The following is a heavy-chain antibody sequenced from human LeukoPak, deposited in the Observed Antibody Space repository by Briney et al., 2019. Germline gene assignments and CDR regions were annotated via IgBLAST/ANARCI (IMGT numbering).Heavy chain of an antibody. J-gene: IGHJ4*02. Sequence: SETLSLTCTVSGGSISSSSYYWGWIRQPPGKGLEWIGSIYYSGSTNYTPSLKSRVTISIDKSKNQFSLKLSSVTAADTAVYYCARGSGYYSFWGQGTLVTVSS. D-gene: IGHD3-22*01. CDR1: GGSISSSSYY. CDR2: IYYSGST. CDR3: ARGSGYYSF. V-gene: IGHV4-39*07.